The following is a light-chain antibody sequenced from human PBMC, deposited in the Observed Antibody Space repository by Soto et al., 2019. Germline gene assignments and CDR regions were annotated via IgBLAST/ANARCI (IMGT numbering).Light chain of an antibody. V-gene: IGLV3-25*03. Sequence: SYELTQPPSVSVCPGQTAWITCSGDALARQYTYWYQQKPGHAPVLVIFKDTERPSGIPERFSGSSSGTTVTLTISGVQAEDEADYYCQSADISGPYVFGIGTKVTVL. CDR1: ALARQY. J-gene: IGLJ1*01. CDR2: KDT. CDR3: QSADISGPYV.